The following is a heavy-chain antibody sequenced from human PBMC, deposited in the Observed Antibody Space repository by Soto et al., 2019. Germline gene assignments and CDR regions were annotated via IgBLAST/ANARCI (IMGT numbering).Heavy chain of an antibody. CDR2: INHSGST. D-gene: IGHD2-8*01. CDR3: ARGADGDFDY. V-gene: IGHV4-34*01. J-gene: IGHJ4*02. Sequence: QVQLQQWGAGLLKPSETLSLTCAVYGGSFSGYYWSWIRQPPGKGLEWIGEINHSGSTNYNPSLKSRVTISVDTYKNQFSLKLSSVTAADTAVYYCARGADGDFDYWGQGTLVTVSS. CDR1: GGSFSGYY.